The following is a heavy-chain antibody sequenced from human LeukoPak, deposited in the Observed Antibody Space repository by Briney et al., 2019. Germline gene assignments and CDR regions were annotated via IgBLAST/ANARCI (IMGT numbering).Heavy chain of an antibody. D-gene: IGHD6-19*01. V-gene: IGHV3-23*01. Sequence: GGSLRLSCAVSGFTFSSYAMSWVRQAPGKGLEWVSAISGSGGSTYYVDSVKGRFTISRDNSKNTLYLQMNSLRAEDTAVYYCARVAGYSSALAYVDYWGQGTTVTVSS. CDR1: GFTFSSYA. CDR2: ISGSGGST. J-gene: IGHJ4*03. CDR3: ARVAGYSSALAYVDY.